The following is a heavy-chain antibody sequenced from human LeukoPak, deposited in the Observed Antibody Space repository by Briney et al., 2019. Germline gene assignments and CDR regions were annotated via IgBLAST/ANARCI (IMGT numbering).Heavy chain of an antibody. CDR1: GGTFNSYA. CDR2: IIPLFGPA. Sequence: ASVKDSCKASGGTFNSYAITWVRQAPGQGLEWMGRIIPLFGPAYYAQNFQGRVTITTDESATTAYMELSGLRSEDTAVYYCARARGSGWYPLRYWGQGTRVTVSS. CDR3: ARARGSGWYPLRY. D-gene: IGHD6-19*01. V-gene: IGHV1-69*05. J-gene: IGHJ4*02.